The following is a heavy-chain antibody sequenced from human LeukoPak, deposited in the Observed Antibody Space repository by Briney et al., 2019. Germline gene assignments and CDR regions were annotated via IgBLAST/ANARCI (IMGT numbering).Heavy chain of an antibody. V-gene: IGHV3-7*01. D-gene: IGHD3-16*02. CDR1: GFTFSSYW. Sequence: GGSLRLSCATSGFTFSSYWMSWVRQAPGRGLEWVANIKQDGSENYYVDSVKGRFTISRDNAKNSLYLQMNSLRAEDTAVYYCARVAPSYDYVWGSYRPQSYFDYWGQGTLVTVSS. J-gene: IGHJ4*02. CDR3: ARVAPSYDYVWGSYRPQSYFDY. CDR2: IKQDGSEN.